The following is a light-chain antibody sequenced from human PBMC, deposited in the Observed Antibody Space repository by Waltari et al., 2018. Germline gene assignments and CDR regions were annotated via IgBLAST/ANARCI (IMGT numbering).Light chain of an antibody. V-gene: IGLV2-11*01. CDR3: CSYAGGYSWV. CDR1: RSDVGCYTY. J-gene: IGLJ3*02. Sequence: QSALTQPRSVSGSPGQSVTISCTGTRSDVGCYTYVSWYQQHPVKAPNLMIYDVSKRPSGVPDRFSGSKSGNTASLTISGLQAEDEADYYCCSYAGGYSWVFGGGTKLTVL. CDR2: DVS.